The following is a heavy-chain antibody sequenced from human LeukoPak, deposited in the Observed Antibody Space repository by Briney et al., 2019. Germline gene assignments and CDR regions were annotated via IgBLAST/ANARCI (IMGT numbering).Heavy chain of an antibody. V-gene: IGHV3-21*01. CDR1: GFTFSSYS. CDR3: ARDSEIVVVPAAIGNYYYYMDV. Sequence: GGSLRLSCAASGFTFSSYSMNWVRQAPGKGLEWVSSISSSSSYIYYADSVKGRFTISRDNAKNSLYLQMNSLRAEDTVVYYCARDSEIVVVPAAIGNYYYYMDVWGKGTTVTVSS. CDR2: ISSSSSYI. D-gene: IGHD2-2*01. J-gene: IGHJ6*03.